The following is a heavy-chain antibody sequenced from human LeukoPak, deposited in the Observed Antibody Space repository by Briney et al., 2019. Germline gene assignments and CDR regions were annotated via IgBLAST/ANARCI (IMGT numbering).Heavy chain of an antibody. CDR2: IYYSGST. Sequence: SETLSLTCTVSGGSISSSSYYWGWIRQPPGKGLEWIGSIYYSGSTYYNPSLKSRVTISVDTSKNQFSLKLSSVTAADTAVYYCARDVALDRGGGFDYWGQGTLVTVSS. CDR3: ARDVALDRGGGFDY. CDR1: GGSISSSSYY. V-gene: IGHV4-39*07. J-gene: IGHJ4*02. D-gene: IGHD2-15*01.